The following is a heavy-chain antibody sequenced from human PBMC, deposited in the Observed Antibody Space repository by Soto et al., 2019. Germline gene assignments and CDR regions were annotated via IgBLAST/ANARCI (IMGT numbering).Heavy chain of an antibody. Sequence: KPSETLSLTCAVSGYSISSGYYWGWIRQPPGKGLEWIGSIYHSGSTYYNPSLKSRVTISVDTSKNQFSLKLSSVTAADTAVYYCASAYYDFWSGYLGYGMDVWGQGTTVTVSS. CDR1: GYSISSGYY. J-gene: IGHJ6*02. CDR3: ASAYYDFWSGYLGYGMDV. V-gene: IGHV4-38-2*01. D-gene: IGHD3-3*01. CDR2: IYHSGST.